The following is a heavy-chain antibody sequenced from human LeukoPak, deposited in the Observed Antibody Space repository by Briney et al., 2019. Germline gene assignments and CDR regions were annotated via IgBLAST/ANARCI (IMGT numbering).Heavy chain of an antibody. D-gene: IGHD3-16*01. CDR1: GFTFSSYW. CDR2: IKEDGSEK. CDR3: ARLHSAVYYGDAFDI. J-gene: IGHJ3*02. V-gene: IGHV3-7*03. Sequence: GGSLRLSCAVSGFTFSSYWMTWVRQAPGKGLEWVAKIKEDGSEKYYVDSVKGRFTVSRDDVKNSLFLQMNSLRVEDTAAYYCARLHSAVYYGDAFDIWGQGTMVTVSS.